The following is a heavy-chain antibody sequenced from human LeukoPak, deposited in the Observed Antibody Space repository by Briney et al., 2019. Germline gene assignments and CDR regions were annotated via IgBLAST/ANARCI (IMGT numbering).Heavy chain of an antibody. CDR2: IYYSGST. Sequence: PSETLSLTCTVSGGSISSSSYYWGWIRQPPGKGLEWIGSIYYSGSTYYNPSLKSRVTISVDTSKNQFSLKLSSVTAADTAVYYCASMGYSYGLDYWGQGTLVTVSS. J-gene: IGHJ4*02. V-gene: IGHV4-39*01. D-gene: IGHD5-18*01. CDR1: GGSISSSSYY. CDR3: ASMGYSYGLDY.